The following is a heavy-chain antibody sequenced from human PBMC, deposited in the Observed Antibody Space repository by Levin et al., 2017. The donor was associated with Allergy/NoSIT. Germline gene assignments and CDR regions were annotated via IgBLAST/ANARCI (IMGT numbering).Heavy chain of an antibody. D-gene: IGHD3-3*01. CDR3: AGGGYYDFWSGYFPSYYYYGMDV. CDR2: ISSSSSTI. V-gene: IGHV3-48*01. J-gene: IGHJ6*02. CDR1: GFTFSSYS. Sequence: GGSLRLSCAASGFTFSSYSMNWVRQAPGKGLEWVSYISSSSSTIYYADSVKGRFTISRDNAKNSLYLQMNSLRAEDTAVYYCAGGGYYDFWSGYFPSYYYYGMDVWGQGTTVTVSS.